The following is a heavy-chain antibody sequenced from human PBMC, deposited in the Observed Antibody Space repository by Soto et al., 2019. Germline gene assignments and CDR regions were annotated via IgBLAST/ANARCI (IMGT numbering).Heavy chain of an antibody. J-gene: IGHJ6*02. V-gene: IGHV3-9*01. D-gene: IGHD2-2*03. CDR2: IDWNSGAI. CDR1: GFTFDDYV. CDR3: AKDIGYCSSTRCDYGMDV. Sequence: EVQLVESGGGLVQPGRSLRLSCAASGFTFDDYVVHWVRQVPGKGLEWVSGIDWNSGAIGYADSVKGRFIISRDSATNPLFLQMNSLRPEDTALYYCAKDIGYCSSTRCDYGMDVWGQGTTVTVSS.